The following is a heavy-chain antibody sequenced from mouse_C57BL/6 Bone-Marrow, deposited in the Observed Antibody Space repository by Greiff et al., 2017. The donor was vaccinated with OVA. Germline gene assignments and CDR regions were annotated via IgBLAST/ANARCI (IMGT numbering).Heavy chain of an antibody. Sequence: QVQLQQPGAELVRPGSSVKLSCKASGYTFTSYWMHWVKQRPIQGLEWIGNIDPSDSETHYNQKFKDKATLTVDKSSSTAYMQLSSLTSVDSAVYYCARLRGPARETYYAMDYWGQGTSVTVSS. J-gene: IGHJ4*01. CDR1: GYTFTSYW. CDR2: IDPSDSET. CDR3: ARLRGPARETYYAMDY. V-gene: IGHV1-52*01.